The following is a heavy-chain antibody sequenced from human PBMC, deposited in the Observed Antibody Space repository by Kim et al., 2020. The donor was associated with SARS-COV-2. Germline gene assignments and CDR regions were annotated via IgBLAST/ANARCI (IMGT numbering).Heavy chain of an antibody. J-gene: IGHJ5*02. CDR3: ARGVAAAGKPKAFDP. CDR2: INHSGST. Sequence: SETLSLTCAVYGGSFSGYYWSWIRQPPGKGLEWIGEINHSGSTNYNPSLKSRVTISVDTSKNQFSLKLSSVTAADTAVYYCARGVAAAGKPKAFDPWGQGTLVTVSS. V-gene: IGHV4-34*01. D-gene: IGHD6-13*01. CDR1: GGSFSGYY.